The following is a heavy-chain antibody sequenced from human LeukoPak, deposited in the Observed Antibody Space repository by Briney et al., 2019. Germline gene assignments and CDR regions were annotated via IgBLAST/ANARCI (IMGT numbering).Heavy chain of an antibody. CDR2: IRNKANSYTT. Sequence: PGGSLRLSCAASGFSFSDHYMYWVRHAPGKGLEWVGRIRNKANSYTTEYAASVKGRFTISRDVSKNSLYLQMNSLKTEATAVYYCASALKSTGTTTVIDYCSEGTLATVSS. D-gene: IGHD1-1*01. V-gene: IGHV3-72*01. CDR1: GFSFSDHY. J-gene: IGHJ4*02. CDR3: ASALKSTGTTTVIDY.